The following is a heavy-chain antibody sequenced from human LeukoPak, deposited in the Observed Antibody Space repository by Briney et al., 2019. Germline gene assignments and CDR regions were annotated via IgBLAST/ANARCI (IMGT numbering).Heavy chain of an antibody. CDR2: MNPNSGNT. V-gene: IGHV1-8*01. Sequence: ASVKVSCKASGYTFTSYDINWVRRATGQGLEWMGWMNPNSGNTGYAQKFQGRVTMTRNTSISTAYMELSSLRSEDTAVYYCARKRYCSGGSCYYPHFDYWGQGTLVTVSS. J-gene: IGHJ4*02. CDR1: GYTFTSYD. CDR3: ARKRYCSGGSCYYPHFDY. D-gene: IGHD2-15*01.